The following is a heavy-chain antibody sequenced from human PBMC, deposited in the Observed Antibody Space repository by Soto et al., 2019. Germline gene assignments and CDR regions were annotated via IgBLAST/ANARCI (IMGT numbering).Heavy chain of an antibody. CDR1: GGSISSISYY. D-gene: IGHD6-13*01. V-gene: IGHV4-39*01. Sequence: SETLSLTCTVSGGSISSISYYWGWIRQPPGKGLEYIGNIHYTGNTFYNASLKSRVTISVDTSKNQVSLKLRSVTAADTAVYYCARQVIAAAGTGYFQHWGQGAQVTVSS. CDR3: ARQVIAAAGTGYFQH. CDR2: IHYTGNT. J-gene: IGHJ1*01.